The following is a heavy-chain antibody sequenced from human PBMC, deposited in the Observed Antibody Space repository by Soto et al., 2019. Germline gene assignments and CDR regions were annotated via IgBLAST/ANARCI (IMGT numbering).Heavy chain of an antibody. CDR1: GGTFSSYA. CDR3: ARAQYNWNYLYNWFDP. J-gene: IGHJ5*02. Sequence: SVKVSCKASGGTFSSYAISWVRQAPGQGLEWMGGIIPIFGTANYAQKFQGRVTITADESTSTAYMELSSLRSEDTAVYYCARAQYNWNYLYNWFDPWGQGTLVTVSS. CDR2: IIPIFGTA. D-gene: IGHD1-7*01. V-gene: IGHV1-69*13.